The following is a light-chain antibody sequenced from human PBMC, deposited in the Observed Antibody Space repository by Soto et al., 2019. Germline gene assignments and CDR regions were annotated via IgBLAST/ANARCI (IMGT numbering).Light chain of an antibody. CDR3: ASYAGAYTVV. CDR2: EGT. Sequence: QSALTQPPSVSGSPGQSITISCTGNSSDVGGYDLVSWYQHHPGEAPKLIIYEGTKRPSGVSNRFSASKSGNTASLTSSGLQAEDEADYYCASYAGAYTVVFGGGTKLTVL. V-gene: IGLV2-23*03. CDR1: SSDVGGYDL. J-gene: IGLJ2*01.